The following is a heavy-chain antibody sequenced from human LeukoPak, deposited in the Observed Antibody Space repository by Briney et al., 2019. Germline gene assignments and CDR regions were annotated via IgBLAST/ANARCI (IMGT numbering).Heavy chain of an antibody. CDR2: ISSSSSYI. D-gene: IGHD3-22*01. CDR3: AINSYDSSGYYPH. CDR1: GFTFSSYS. V-gene: IGHV3-21*01. J-gene: IGHJ4*02. Sequence: PGRSLRLSCAASGFTFSSYSMNWVRQAPGKGLEWVSSISSSSSYIYYADSVKGRFTISRDNAKNSLYLQMNSLRAEDTAVYYCAINSYDSSGYYPHWGQGTLVTVSS.